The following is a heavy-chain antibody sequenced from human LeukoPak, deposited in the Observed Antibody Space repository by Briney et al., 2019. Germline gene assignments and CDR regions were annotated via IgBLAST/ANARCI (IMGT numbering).Heavy chain of an antibody. CDR3: ARDILRVNPGHVAVAGSGGDAFDI. CDR2: IYHSGST. CDR1: GGSISSSNW. Sequence: PGTLSLTCAVSGGSISSSNWWSWVRQPPGEGLEWIGEIYHSGSTNYNPSLKSRVTISVDKSKNQFSLKLSSVTAADTAVYYCARDILRVNPGHVAVAGSGGDAFDIWGQGTMVTVSS. V-gene: IGHV4-4*03. D-gene: IGHD6-19*01. J-gene: IGHJ3*02.